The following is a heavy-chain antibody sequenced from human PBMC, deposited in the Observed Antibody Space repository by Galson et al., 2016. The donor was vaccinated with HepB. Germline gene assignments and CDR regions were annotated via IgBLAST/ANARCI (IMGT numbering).Heavy chain of an antibody. CDR2: INPSGGTT. D-gene: IGHD3-10*01. Sequence: SVKVSCKASGYTFTSYHIHWMRQAPGQGLEWMGMINPSGGTTTYLRKFKARVTMTSDTSTSTVSMELRSLRSEDTAVYYCARVRRGSGRPFDAWGQGTLVTVSS. V-gene: IGHV1-46*01. CDR3: ARVRRGSGRPFDA. J-gene: IGHJ5*02. CDR1: GYTFTSYH.